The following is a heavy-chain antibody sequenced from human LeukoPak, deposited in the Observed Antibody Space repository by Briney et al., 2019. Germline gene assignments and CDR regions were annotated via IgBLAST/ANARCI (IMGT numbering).Heavy chain of an antibody. D-gene: IGHD3-10*01. V-gene: IGHV3-33*01. Sequence: SGGSLRLSCAASGFTFSNSGMHWVRQAPGKGLEWVAVIRYDGTNAYYADSVRGRFTISRDNSNNTLYLQMNSLRAEDTAVYYCASPGGSGSYQLDYWGQGTLVTVSS. CDR2: IRYDGTNA. CDR1: GFTFSNSG. J-gene: IGHJ4*02. CDR3: ASPGGSGSYQLDY.